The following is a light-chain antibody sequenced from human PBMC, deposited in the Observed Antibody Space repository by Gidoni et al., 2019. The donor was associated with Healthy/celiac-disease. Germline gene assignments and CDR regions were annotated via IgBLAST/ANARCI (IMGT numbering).Light chain of an antibody. CDR3: QQRSNWPT. Sequence: EIVLTQSPATLSLSPGERATLSCRASQSVSSYLAWYQQKPGQAPRLLSYDASNRATGIPARFSGSGSGTDFTLTISSLEPEDYAVYYCQQRSNWPTFGQGTKVEIK. CDR1: QSVSSY. V-gene: IGKV3-11*01. CDR2: DAS. J-gene: IGKJ1*01.